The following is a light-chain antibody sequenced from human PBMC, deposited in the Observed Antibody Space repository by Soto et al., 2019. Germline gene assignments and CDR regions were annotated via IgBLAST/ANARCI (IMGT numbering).Light chain of an antibody. CDR3: QQYNIWRSIT. CDR1: QSVNIN. Sequence: DIVRTQSPATLSVSAGESATLSWRASQSVNINLAWYKQKPGQAPRLLIYGTSTRATGVPARFSGSGSGTEFTLTISNLQPEDFAVYYCQQYNIWRSITCGPGTRLDIK. J-gene: IGKJ5*01. V-gene: IGKV3-15*01. CDR2: GTS.